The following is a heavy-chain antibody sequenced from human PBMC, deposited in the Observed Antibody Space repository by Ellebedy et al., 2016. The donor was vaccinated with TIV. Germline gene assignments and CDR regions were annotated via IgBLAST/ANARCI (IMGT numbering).Heavy chain of an antibody. Sequence: GESLKISCAASRFTLINSAMHWVRQAPGKGLEWVSYISSSGSTIYYADSVKGRFTISRDNAKNSLYLQMNSLRAEDTAVYYCARCPLTMIRGDDEYNWFDPWGQGTLVTVSS. CDR1: RFTLINSA. J-gene: IGHJ5*02. CDR3: ARCPLTMIRGDDEYNWFDP. D-gene: IGHD3-10*01. CDR2: ISSSGSTI. V-gene: IGHV3-48*03.